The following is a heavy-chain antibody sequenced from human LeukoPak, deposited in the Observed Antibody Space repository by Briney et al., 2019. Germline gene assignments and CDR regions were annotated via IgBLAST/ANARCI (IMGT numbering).Heavy chain of an antibody. D-gene: IGHD3-22*01. J-gene: IGHJ3*02. CDR1: GGSISSYY. CDR3: ARDDSSGYYGGDAFDI. Sequence: SETLSLTCTVSGGSISSYYWSWIRQHPGKGLEWIGYIYYSGSTYYNPSLKSRVTISVDTSKNQFSLKLSSVTAADTAVYYCARDDSSGYYGGDAFDIWGQGTMVTVSS. V-gene: IGHV4-59*06. CDR2: IYYSGST.